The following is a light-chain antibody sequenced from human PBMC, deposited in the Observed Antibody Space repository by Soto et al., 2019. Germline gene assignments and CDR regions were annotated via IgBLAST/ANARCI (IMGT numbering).Light chain of an antibody. V-gene: IGLV4-69*01. J-gene: IGLJ3*02. Sequence: QLVLTQSPSASASPGASVTVTCTLSSEHAHYSIAWHQQQPEKGPRFLMRVNSDGSHTKSDGIPDRFSGSSSGAERYLTISSLQSDDEGDYYCQTWGTDFQLFGGGTKVTVL. CDR3: QTWGTDFQL. CDR1: SEHAHYS. CDR2: VNSDGSH.